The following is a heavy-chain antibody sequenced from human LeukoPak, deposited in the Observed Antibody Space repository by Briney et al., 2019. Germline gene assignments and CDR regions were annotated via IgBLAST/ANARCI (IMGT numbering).Heavy chain of an antibody. D-gene: IGHD6-6*01. V-gene: IGHV5-51*01. J-gene: IGHJ4*02. CDR2: IYPGDSDT. Sequence: KPGESLKISCKGSGYSFTSYWIGWVRQMPGKGLEWMGIIYPGDSDTRYSPSFQGQVTISADKSISTAYLQWSSLKASDTAMYYCARHQYSGSLVAFFDYWGQGTLVTVSS. CDR1: GYSFTSYW. CDR3: ARHQYSGSLVAFFDY.